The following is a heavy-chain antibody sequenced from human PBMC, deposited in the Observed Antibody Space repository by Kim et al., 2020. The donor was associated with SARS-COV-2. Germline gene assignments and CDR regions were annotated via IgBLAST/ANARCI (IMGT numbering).Heavy chain of an antibody. CDR1: GFTVSSNY. Sequence: GGSLRLSCAASGFTVSSNYMSWVRQAPGKGLEWVSVIYSGGSTYYADSVKGRFTISRDNSKNTLYLQMNSLRAEDTAVYYCARSDGYCSSTSCPFYYYYYYGMDVWGQGTTVTVSS. CDR2: IYSGGST. D-gene: IGHD2-2*01. J-gene: IGHJ6*02. CDR3: ARSDGYCSSTSCPFYYYYYYGMDV. V-gene: IGHV3-66*01.